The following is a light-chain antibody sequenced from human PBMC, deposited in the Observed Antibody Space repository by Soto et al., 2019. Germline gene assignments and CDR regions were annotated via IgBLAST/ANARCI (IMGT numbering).Light chain of an antibody. Sequence: EIVVTRSPATLSLSPGERATLSCRASQSVSSYLAWYQQKPGQAPRLIIYDAYNRATGIPARFSGSGSGTDFTLTISSLEPEDFAVYYCQQRSNWPLVTFGQGTRLEIK. CDR1: QSVSSY. CDR2: DAY. J-gene: IGKJ5*01. CDR3: QQRSNWPLVT. V-gene: IGKV3-11*01.